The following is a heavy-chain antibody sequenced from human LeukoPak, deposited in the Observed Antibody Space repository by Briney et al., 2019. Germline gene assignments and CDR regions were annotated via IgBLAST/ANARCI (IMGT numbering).Heavy chain of an antibody. CDR3: ARDGTKNDAFDI. Sequence: ASVKVSCKASGGTFSSYAISWVRQAPGQGLEWMGGVIPIFGTANYAQKFQGRVTITADESTSTAYMELSSLRSEDTAVYYCARDGTKNDAFDIWGQGTMVTVSS. J-gene: IGHJ3*02. CDR1: GGTFSSYA. D-gene: IGHD1-26*01. V-gene: IGHV1-69*13. CDR2: VIPIFGTA.